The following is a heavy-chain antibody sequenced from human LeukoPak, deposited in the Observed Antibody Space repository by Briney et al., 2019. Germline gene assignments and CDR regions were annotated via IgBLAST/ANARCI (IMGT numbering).Heavy chain of an antibody. J-gene: IGHJ4*02. CDR1: GFPFSTSS. D-gene: IGHD1-26*01. CDR3: AREIMGGTFDY. CDR2: ITSSSDSK. Sequence: GGSLRLSCAASGFPFSTSSMNWVRQAPEKGLEWVSSITSSSDSKYYADSIKGRLTISRDNARNSLHLQMNSLRAEDTAVYYCAREIMGGTFDYWGQGALVTVSS. V-gene: IGHV3-21*01.